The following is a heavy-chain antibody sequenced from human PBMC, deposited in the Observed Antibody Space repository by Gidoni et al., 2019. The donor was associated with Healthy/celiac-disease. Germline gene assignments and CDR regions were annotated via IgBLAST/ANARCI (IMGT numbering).Heavy chain of an antibody. J-gene: IGHJ4*02. D-gene: IGHD3-3*01. Sequence: EVQLVESGGGLVKPGGSLRLSCAASGFTFSRYSMNWVRQAPGKGLEWVSSISSSSSYIYYADSVKGRFTISRDNAKNSLYLQMNSLRAEDTAVYYCARGFTIFGDNQFDNWGQGTLVTVSS. CDR1: GFTFSRYS. CDR2: ISSSSSYI. V-gene: IGHV3-21*01. CDR3: ARGFTIFGDNQFDN.